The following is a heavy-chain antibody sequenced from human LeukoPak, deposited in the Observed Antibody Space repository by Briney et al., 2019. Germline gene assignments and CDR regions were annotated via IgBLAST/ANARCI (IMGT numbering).Heavy chain of an antibody. Sequence: SETLSLTCTVSGGSISSGNYYWSWIRQPAGEGLEWIGRSHASGKTDYNPSLKSRVTISTDMSKNNFSLKLTSVTAADTAVYYCARDLYSYMDVWGKGTTVTISS. V-gene: IGHV4-61*02. D-gene: IGHD2-21*01. CDR3: ARDLYSYMDV. J-gene: IGHJ6*04. CDR2: SHASGKT. CDR1: GGSISSGNYY.